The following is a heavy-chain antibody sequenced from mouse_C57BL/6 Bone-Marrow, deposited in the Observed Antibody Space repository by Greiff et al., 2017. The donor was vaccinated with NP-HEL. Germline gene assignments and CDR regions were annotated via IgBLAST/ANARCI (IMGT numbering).Heavy chain of an antibody. CDR2: ISSGGSYT. CDR3: ASPYDYDVAWFAY. CDR1: GFTFSSYG. D-gene: IGHD2-4*01. J-gene: IGHJ3*01. Sequence: EVQLVQSGGDLVKPGGSLKLSCAASGFTFSSYGMSWVRQTPDKRLEWVATISSGGSYTYYPDSVKGRFTISRDNAKNTLYLQMSSLKSEGTDMYYCASPYDYDVAWFAYWGQGTLVTVSA. V-gene: IGHV5-6*01.